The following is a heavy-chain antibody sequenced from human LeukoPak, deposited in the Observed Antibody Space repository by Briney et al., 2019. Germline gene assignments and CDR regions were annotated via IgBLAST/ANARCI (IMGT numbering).Heavy chain of an antibody. D-gene: IGHD6-19*01. CDR2: IYPGDSET. V-gene: IGHV5-51*01. J-gene: IGHJ4*02. CDR3: ATAVAGTPFDY. CDR1: EFSFTSYW. Sequence: GESLKISCKGSEFSFTSYWIAWVRRMPGKGLEWMGMIYPGDSETTYSASLQGQVTISADKSISTAYLQWSSLKASDTAMYYCATAVAGTPFDYWGQGTLVTVSS.